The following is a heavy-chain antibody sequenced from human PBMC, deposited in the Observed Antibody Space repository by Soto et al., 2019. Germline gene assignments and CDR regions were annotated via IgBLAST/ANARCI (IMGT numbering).Heavy chain of an antibody. D-gene: IGHD2-8*01. CDR2: IYHSGST. V-gene: IGHV4-4*02. J-gene: IGHJ6*02. CDR1: GGSISSSNW. CDR3: ARGCTNSVCSSLYYYYYGMDV. Sequence: SETLSLTCAVSGGSISSSNWWSWVRQPPGKGLEWIGEIYHSGSTNYNPSLKSRVTISVDKSKNQFSLKLSSVTAADTAVYYCARGCTNSVCSSLYYYYYGMDVWGQGTTVTVSS.